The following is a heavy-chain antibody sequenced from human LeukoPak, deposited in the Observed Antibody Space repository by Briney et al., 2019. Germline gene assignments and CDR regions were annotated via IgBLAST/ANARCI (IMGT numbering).Heavy chain of an antibody. CDR1: GYTFTSYG. CDR2: ISAYNGNT. Sequence: ASVKVSCKASGYTFTSYGISWVRQAPGQGLEWMGWISAYNGNTNYAQKLQGRVTMTTDTSTSTAYMELRSLRSDDTAVYYCARPQSGVYYYCGMDVWGQGTTVTVSS. D-gene: IGHD3-10*01. V-gene: IGHV1-18*01. J-gene: IGHJ6*02. CDR3: ARPQSGVYYYCGMDV.